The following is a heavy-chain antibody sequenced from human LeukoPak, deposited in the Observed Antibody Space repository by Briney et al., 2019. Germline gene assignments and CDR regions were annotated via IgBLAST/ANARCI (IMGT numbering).Heavy chain of an antibody. Sequence: GESLKISCKGSGYSFPTYWIAWVRQMPGKGLEWMGIIYPDESNIRYSASFQGQVTISADMSISTAYLQWSRLQASNTAMYYCARPPSRGYSSSFEYWGQGTLVTVSS. D-gene: IGHD2-2*03. CDR1: GYSFPTYW. CDR3: ARPPSRGYSSSFEY. J-gene: IGHJ4*02. V-gene: IGHV5-51*01. CDR2: IYPDESNI.